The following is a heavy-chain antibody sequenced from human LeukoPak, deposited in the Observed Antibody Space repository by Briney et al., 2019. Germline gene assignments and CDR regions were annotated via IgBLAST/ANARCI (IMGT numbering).Heavy chain of an antibody. J-gene: IGHJ3*02. D-gene: IGHD5-18*01. V-gene: IGHV4-34*01. CDR1: GGSFSGYY. Sequence: PSETLSLTCAVYGGSFSGYYWSWIRQPPGKGLEWIGEINHSGSTNYNPSLKSRVTISVDTSKNQFSLKLSSVTAADTAVYYCARGRRGYSYGLTLGAFGIWCQGTMITVSS. CDR2: INHSGST. CDR3: ARGRRGYSYGLTLGAFGI.